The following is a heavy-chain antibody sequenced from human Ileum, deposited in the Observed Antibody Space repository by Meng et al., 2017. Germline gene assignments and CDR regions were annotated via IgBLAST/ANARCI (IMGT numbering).Heavy chain of an antibody. V-gene: IGHV4-61*01. Sequence: QVQLQASGPGLVRPSETLSLTCTVSGGSVSSGSYYWNWIRQPPGKGPEWIAYIYYTGSTNYNPSLKSRVIISADTSKNQFSLKLSSVTAADTAVYYCARAETALNYWGQGTLVTVSS. J-gene: IGHJ4*02. D-gene: IGHD5-18*01. CDR3: ARAETALNY. CDR1: GGSVSSGSYY. CDR2: IYYTGST.